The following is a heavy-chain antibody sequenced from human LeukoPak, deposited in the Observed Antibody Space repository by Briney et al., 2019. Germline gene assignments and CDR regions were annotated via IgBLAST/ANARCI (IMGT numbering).Heavy chain of an antibody. Sequence: GGSQRLSCAASGFTFNRNWTSWLRQAPGKGLEWVANIKEDGSVKNYEDSVKGRFTISRDNAANSVSLLLNSLRAEDTAVYYCARDVGKGYFDYWGQGTLVTVSS. CDR3: ARDVGKGYFDY. CDR1: GFTFNRNW. CDR2: IKEDGSVK. J-gene: IGHJ4*02. V-gene: IGHV3-7*04.